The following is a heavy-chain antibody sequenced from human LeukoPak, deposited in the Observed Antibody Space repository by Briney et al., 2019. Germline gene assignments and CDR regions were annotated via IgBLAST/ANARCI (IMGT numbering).Heavy chain of an antibody. V-gene: IGHV3-30*04. J-gene: IGHJ6*02. D-gene: IGHD1-26*01. CDR2: ISYDGSNK. CDR3: AIVGATDYYYYYGMDV. Sequence: GGSLRLSCAASGFTFSSYAMHWVRQAPGKGLEWVAVISYDGSNKYYADSVKGRFTISRDNSKNTLYLQMNSLRAEDTAVYYCAIVGATDYYYYYGMDVWGQGTTVTVSS. CDR1: GFTFSSYA.